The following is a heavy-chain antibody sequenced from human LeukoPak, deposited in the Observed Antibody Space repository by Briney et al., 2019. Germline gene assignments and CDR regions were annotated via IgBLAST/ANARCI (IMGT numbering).Heavy chain of an antibody. CDR2: IYYSGST. Sequence: SETLSLTCTVSGGSISSSSYYWGWIRQPPGKGLEWIGSIYYSGSTYYNPSLKSRVTISVDTSKNQFSLKLSSVTAADTAVYYCARVGRYGDYLDYFDYWGQGTLVTVSS. J-gene: IGHJ4*02. CDR3: ARVGRYGDYLDYFDY. D-gene: IGHD4-17*01. CDR1: GGSISSSSYY. V-gene: IGHV4-39*07.